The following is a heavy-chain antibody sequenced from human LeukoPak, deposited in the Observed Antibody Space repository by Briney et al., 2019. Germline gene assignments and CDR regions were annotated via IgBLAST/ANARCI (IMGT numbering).Heavy chain of an antibody. CDR2: INQDGSEE. J-gene: IGHJ4*02. D-gene: IGHD5-12*01. V-gene: IGHV3-7*01. Sequence: HPGGSLRLSCAASGFTLSNYWMTWVRQAPGKGLEWVAHINQDGSEEHYMDSVKARFTISRDNAKNSLSLQMNSLRAEDTAVYYCVRDRRVSGYDLLDYWGQGTLVTVSS. CDR1: GFTLSNYW. CDR3: VRDRRVSGYDLLDY.